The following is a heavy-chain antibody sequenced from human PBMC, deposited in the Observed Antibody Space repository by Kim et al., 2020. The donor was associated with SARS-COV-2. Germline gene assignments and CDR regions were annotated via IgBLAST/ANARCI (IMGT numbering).Heavy chain of an antibody. D-gene: IGHD3-16*01. CDR1: GYTFTSYA. J-gene: IGHJ3*02. CDR2: INTNTGNP. CDR3: ARDQGFETSDAFDI. V-gene: IGHV7-4-1*02. Sequence: ASVKVSCKASGYTFTSYAMNWVRQAPGQGLEWMGWINTNTGNPTYAQGFTGRFVFSLDTSVSTAYLQISSLKAEDTAVYYCARDQGFETSDAFDIWGQGTMVTVSS.